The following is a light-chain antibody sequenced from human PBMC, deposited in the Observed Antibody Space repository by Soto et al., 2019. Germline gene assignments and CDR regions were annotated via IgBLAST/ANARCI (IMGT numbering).Light chain of an antibody. J-gene: IGKJ2*01. CDR1: QSVSSSY. Sequence: PGERATLSCRASQSVSSSYLAWYQQKPGQAPRLLIFGASSRATGIPDRFSGSGSGTDFTLTISRLEPEDFAVYYCQQYGSSLYTFGQGTKLEIK. CDR3: QQYGSSLYT. CDR2: GAS. V-gene: IGKV3-20*01.